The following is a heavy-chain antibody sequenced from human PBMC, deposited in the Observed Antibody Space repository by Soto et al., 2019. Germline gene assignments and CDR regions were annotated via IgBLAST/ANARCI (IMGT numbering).Heavy chain of an antibody. D-gene: IGHD3-16*01. CDR3: ARDDYKDGGNNWFDP. Sequence: XGTLCLTCTVSGGSISSYYWSWIRQPPGKGLEWIGYIYYSGSTNYNPSLKSRVTISVDTSKNQFSLKLSSVTAADTAVYYCARDDYKDGGNNWFDPWGQGTMVTVS. V-gene: IGHV4-59*12. J-gene: IGHJ5*02. CDR2: IYYSGST. CDR1: GGSISSYY.